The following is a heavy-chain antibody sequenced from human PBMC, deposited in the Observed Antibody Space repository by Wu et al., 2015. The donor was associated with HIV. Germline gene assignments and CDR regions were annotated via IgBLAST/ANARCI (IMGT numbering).Heavy chain of an antibody. CDR1: GYTFTNYA. V-gene: IGHV1-18*01. CDR3: ARGQLWAILEWLDY. CDR2: ISAYNGDT. Sequence: QVQLVQSGAEVKRPGASVKVSCKASGYTFTNYAITWVRQAPGQGLEWMGWISAYNGDTNYAQNLQGRVTMTTDTSTSTAYMELRSLRSDDTAVYYCARGQLWAILEWLDYWGQGTRSPSPQ. D-gene: IGHD3-3*01. J-gene: IGHJ4*02.